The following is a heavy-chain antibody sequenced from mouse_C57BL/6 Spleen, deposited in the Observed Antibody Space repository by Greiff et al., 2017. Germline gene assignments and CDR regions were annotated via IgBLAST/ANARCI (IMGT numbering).Heavy chain of an antibody. CDR2: IRSKSNNYAT. Sequence: EVQLQESGGGLVQPKGSLKLSCAASGFSFNTYAMNWVRQAPGKGLEWVARIRSKSNNYATYYADSVKDRFTISRDDSESMLYLQMNNLKTEDTAMYYCVRHEGAGNYVYWGQGTTLTVSS. CDR3: VRHEGAGNYVY. J-gene: IGHJ2*01. V-gene: IGHV10-1*01. D-gene: IGHD2-1*01. CDR1: GFSFNTYA.